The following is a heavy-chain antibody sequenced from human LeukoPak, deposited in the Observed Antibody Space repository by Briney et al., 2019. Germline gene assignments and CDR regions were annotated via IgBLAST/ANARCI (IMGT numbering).Heavy chain of an antibody. CDR1: GYTFTSYG. CDR2: ISAYNGNT. CDR3: ARAGYCSGDGCYSHGMDV. Sequence: GASVKVSCKASGYTFTSYGISWVRQAPGQGLEWMGWISAYNGNTNYAQKLQGRLTMTTDTSTSTAYMELRSLRSDDTAVYYCARAGYCSGDGCYSHGMDVWGQGTTVTVSS. V-gene: IGHV1-18*01. D-gene: IGHD2-15*01. J-gene: IGHJ6*02.